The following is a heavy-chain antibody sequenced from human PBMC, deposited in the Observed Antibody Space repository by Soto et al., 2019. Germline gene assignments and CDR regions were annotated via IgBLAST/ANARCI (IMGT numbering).Heavy chain of an antibody. CDR1: GGSISSYY. Sequence: PSETLSLTCTVSGGSISSYYWSWIRQPPGKGLEWIGYIYYSGSTNYNPSLKSRVTISVDTSKNQFSLKLSSVTAADTAVYYCARDRWYYDSSGYYYGWFDPWG. D-gene: IGHD3-22*01. V-gene: IGHV4-59*01. J-gene: IGHJ5*02. CDR2: IYYSGST. CDR3: ARDRWYYDSSGYYYGWFDP.